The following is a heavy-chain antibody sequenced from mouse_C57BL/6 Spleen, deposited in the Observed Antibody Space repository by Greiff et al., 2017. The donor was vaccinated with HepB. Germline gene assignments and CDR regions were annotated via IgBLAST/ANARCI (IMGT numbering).Heavy chain of an antibody. CDR1: GYSFTGYF. CDR2: INPYNGDT. J-gene: IGHJ4*01. Sequence: VQLQQSGPELVKPGDSVKISCKASGYSFTGYFMNWVMQSHGKSLEWIGRINPYNGDTFYNQKFKGKATLTVDKSSSTAHMELRSLTSEVSAVYYCARRGGDGYYGYAMDYWGQGTSVTVSS. D-gene: IGHD2-3*01. V-gene: IGHV1-20*01. CDR3: ARRGGDGYYGYAMDY.